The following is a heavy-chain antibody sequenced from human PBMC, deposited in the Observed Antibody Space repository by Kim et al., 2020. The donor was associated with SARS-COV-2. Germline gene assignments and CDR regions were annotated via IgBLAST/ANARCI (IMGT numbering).Heavy chain of an antibody. D-gene: IGHD5-18*01. CDR1: GGSISSGGYY. V-gene: IGHV4-31*03. Sequence: SETLSLTCTVSGGSISSGGYYWSWIRQHPGKGLEWIGYIYYSGSTYYNPSLKSRVTISVDTSKNQFSLKLSSVTAADTAVYYCARVDSDSYAYEYYFDYWGQGTLVTVSS. CDR2: IYYSGST. CDR3: ARVDSDSYAYEYYFDY. J-gene: IGHJ4*02.